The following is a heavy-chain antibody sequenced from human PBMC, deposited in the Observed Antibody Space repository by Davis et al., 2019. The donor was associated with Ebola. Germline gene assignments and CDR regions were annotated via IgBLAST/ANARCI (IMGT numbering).Heavy chain of an antibody. V-gene: IGHV1-18*01. CDR1: GYTFTSYG. CDR3: ASYCSGGSCYSQIGYYYYYGMDV. D-gene: IGHD2-15*01. Sequence: ASVKVSCKASGYTFTSYGISWVRQAPGQGLEWMGWISAYNGNTNYAQKLQGRVTMTTDTSTSTAYMELRSLRSDETAVYYCASYCSGGSCYSQIGYYYYYGMDVWGQGTTVTVSS. J-gene: IGHJ6*02. CDR2: ISAYNGNT.